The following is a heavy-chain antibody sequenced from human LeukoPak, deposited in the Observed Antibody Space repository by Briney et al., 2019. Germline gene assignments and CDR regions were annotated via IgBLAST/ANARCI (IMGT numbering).Heavy chain of an antibody. V-gene: IGHV5-51*01. Sequence: GESLKISCKGSGYSFTSYWIGWVRQMPGKGLEWMGIIYPGDSDTRYSPSFQGQVTISADKSISTAYLQWSSLKASDTAMYYCATINHCSDGSCITSNFDYWGQGTLVTVSS. CDR1: GYSFTSYW. CDR3: ATINHCSDGSCITSNFDY. CDR2: IYPGDSDT. D-gene: IGHD2-15*01. J-gene: IGHJ4*02.